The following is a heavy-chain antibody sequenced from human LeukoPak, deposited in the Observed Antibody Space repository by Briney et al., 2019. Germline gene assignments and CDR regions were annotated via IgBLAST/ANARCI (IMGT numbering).Heavy chain of an antibody. CDR2: ITTNGGRT. V-gene: IGHV3-23*01. Sequence: GGSLRLSCVASGFTFSNYPMSWVRQAPGKGLEWVSAITTNGGRTYYADSVRGRFTFSRDNSKNTLYLQMNSLRAEDTAVYFCAKKACTDASCKYFDYWGQGTQVTVSS. J-gene: IGHJ4*02. D-gene: IGHD2-8*01. CDR1: GFTFSNYP. CDR3: AKKACTDASCKYFDY.